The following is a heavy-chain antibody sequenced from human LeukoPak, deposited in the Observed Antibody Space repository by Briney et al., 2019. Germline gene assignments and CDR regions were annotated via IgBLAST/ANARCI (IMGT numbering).Heavy chain of an antibody. CDR3: ARGGYSGYDLGNWFDP. Sequence: ASVKVSCKASGYTFTSYDINWVRQATGQGLEWMGWMNPNSGNTGYAQKFQGRVTMTRNTSISTAYMELSSLRSEDTAVYHCARGGYSGYDLGNWFDPWGQGTLVTVSS. CDR1: GYTFTSYD. D-gene: IGHD5-12*01. CDR2: MNPNSGNT. V-gene: IGHV1-8*01. J-gene: IGHJ5*02.